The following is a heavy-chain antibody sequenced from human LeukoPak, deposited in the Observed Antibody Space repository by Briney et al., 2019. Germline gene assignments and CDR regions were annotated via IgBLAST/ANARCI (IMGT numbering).Heavy chain of an antibody. D-gene: IGHD6-13*01. CDR3: ARNEYSSSWYAHYFDY. CDR1: GGSISSYY. V-gene: IGHV4-59*01. J-gene: IGHJ4*02. Sequence: SETLSLTCTVSGGSISSYYWSWIRQPPGKGLEWIGYIYYSGSTNYNPSLKSRVTISVDTSKNQFSLKLSSVTAADTAVYYCARNEYSSSWYAHYFDYWGQGTLVTVSS. CDR2: IYYSGST.